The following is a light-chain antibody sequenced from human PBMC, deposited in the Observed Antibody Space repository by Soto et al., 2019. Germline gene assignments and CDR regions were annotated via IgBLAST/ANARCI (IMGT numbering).Light chain of an antibody. Sequence: DMQITHSPCTLSAYLEDTVTRICRARKIISNWLAWYQQTPRTAPKLLIYHASTLESGVSSWFSGSGSATEFTLIISRLQPDDFATYYCQQYSNYSFGQGTKVDIK. CDR2: HAS. CDR3: QQYSNYS. V-gene: IGKV1-5*02. J-gene: IGKJ1*01. CDR1: KIISNW.